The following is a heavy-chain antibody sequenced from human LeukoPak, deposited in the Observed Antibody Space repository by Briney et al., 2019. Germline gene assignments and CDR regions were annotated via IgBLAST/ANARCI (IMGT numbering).Heavy chain of an antibody. Sequence: PGXSLRXXCAASGFLFSSYGMHWVRQAPGKGLEWVAFIQYDGSNQYYADSVKGRFTIYRDNSKNTLYLQMNSLRAEDTGVYYCAXHTSNWYHFEYWGQGTLVTVSS. CDR2: IQYDGSNQ. V-gene: IGHV3-30*02. D-gene: IGHD6-13*01. CDR1: GFLFSSYG. J-gene: IGHJ4*02. CDR3: AXHTSNWYHFEY.